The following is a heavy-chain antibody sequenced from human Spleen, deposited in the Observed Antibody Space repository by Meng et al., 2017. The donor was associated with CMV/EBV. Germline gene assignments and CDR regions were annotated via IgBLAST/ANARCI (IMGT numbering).Heavy chain of an antibody. CDR3: ARDPQVGQLVPSYYYYGMDV. J-gene: IGHJ6*02. CDR1: GYTFTSYD. CDR2: MNPNSGNT. Sequence: ASVKVSCKASGYTFTSYDINWVRQATGQGLEWMGWMNPNSGNTGCAQKFQGRVTITRNTSISTAYMELSSLRSEDTAVYYCARDPQVGQLVPSYYYYGMDVWGQGTTVTV. V-gene: IGHV1-8*03. D-gene: IGHD6-6*01.